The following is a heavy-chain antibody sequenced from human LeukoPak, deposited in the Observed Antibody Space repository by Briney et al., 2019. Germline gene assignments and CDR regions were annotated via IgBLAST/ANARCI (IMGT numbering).Heavy chain of an antibody. V-gene: IGHV1-2*02. Sequence: ASVKVSCKASGYTFTGYYMHWVRQAPGQGLEWMGWIYPKSGGTKYAQKFQGRVTMTRDTSISTAYMELSRLRSDDTAVYYCARDPLDPTPLDYRGQGTLVTVSS. CDR2: IYPKSGGT. J-gene: IGHJ4*02. CDR1: GYTFTGYY. CDR3: ARDPLDPTPLDY.